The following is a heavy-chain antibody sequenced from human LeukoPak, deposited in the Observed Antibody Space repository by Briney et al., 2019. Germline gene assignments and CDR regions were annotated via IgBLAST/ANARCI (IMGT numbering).Heavy chain of an antibody. V-gene: IGHV3-48*01. Sequence: GGSLRLSCAASGFTFSSYSMNWVRQAPGKGLEWVSYISSSSSTIYYADSVKGRFTISRDNAKNSLYPQMNSLRAEDTAVYYCARGSEKFDYWGQGTLVTVSS. J-gene: IGHJ4*02. CDR3: ARGSEKFDY. CDR2: ISSSSSTI. CDR1: GFTFSSYS.